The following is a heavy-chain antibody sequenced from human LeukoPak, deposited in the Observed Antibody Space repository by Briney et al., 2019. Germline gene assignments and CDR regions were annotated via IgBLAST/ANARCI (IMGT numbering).Heavy chain of an antibody. CDR2: ISAYNGNT. D-gene: IGHD6-19*01. CDR3: ARNSGGWYGY. Sequence: ASVKVSCKASRYTFTRYGISWVRQAPGQGLEWMGWISAYNGNTKYAQKLQGRVTMTTDTSTSTAYMELRSLRSDDTAVYSCARNSGGWYGYWGQGTLVTVSS. CDR1: RYTFTRYG. J-gene: IGHJ4*02. V-gene: IGHV1-18*01.